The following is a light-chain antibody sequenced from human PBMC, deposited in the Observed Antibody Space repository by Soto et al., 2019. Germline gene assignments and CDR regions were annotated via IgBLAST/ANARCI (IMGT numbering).Light chain of an antibody. Sequence: QSVLTQPPSASGTPGQRVTISCSGSSSNIGTNYVYWYQQVPGTAPKLLIYRSNQRPSGVPDRFSGSKSGTSASLAISGLRSEDEADYYCAAWDDSLSVVVLGGGTKVTVL. CDR2: RSN. CDR1: SSNIGTNY. J-gene: IGLJ2*01. CDR3: AAWDDSLSVVV. V-gene: IGLV1-47*01.